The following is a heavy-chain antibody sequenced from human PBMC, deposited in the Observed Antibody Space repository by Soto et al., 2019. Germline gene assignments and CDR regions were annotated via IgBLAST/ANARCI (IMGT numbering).Heavy chain of an antibody. CDR1: GYTFTGYY. V-gene: IGHV1-2*02. D-gene: IGHD6-6*01. CDR2: INPNSGGT. CDR3: ANLEYSSSSNDY. J-gene: IGHJ4*02. Sequence: ASVKVSCKASGYTFTGYYMHCVLQAPGQGLEWMGWINPNSGGTNYAQKFQGRVTMTRDTSISTAYMELSRLRSDDTAVYYCANLEYSSSSNDYWGQGTLVTVSS.